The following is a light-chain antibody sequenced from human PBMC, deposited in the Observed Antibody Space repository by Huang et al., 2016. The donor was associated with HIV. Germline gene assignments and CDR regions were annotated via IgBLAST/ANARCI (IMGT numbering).Light chain of an antibody. CDR1: LDINNY. J-gene: IGKJ1*01. CDR2: DAS. CDR3: QQYDTLPLT. Sequence: DIQMTQSPSSLSASLGDKVTITCQAILDINNYLNWYQQKPGKVPKLLISDASDLETGVPPRFSGSRSGTNFTLTVSSLQAEDIGTYYCQQYDTLPLTFGQGTNVEI. V-gene: IGKV1-33*01.